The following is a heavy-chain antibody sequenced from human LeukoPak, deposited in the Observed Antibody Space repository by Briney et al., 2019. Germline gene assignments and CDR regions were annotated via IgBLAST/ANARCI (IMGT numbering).Heavy chain of an antibody. V-gene: IGHV4-4*07. J-gene: IGHJ3*02. D-gene: IGHD2-15*01. Sequence: PSETLSLTCTISGGSISSYYWSWIRQPAGKGLEWIGRIYTSGSINYNPSLKSRVTMSVDTSKNQFSLKLSSVTAADTAVYYCASTTYRYCSGGSCYSFDIWGQGTMVTVSS. CDR1: GGSISSYY. CDR3: ASTTYRYCSGGSCYSFDI. CDR2: IYTSGSI.